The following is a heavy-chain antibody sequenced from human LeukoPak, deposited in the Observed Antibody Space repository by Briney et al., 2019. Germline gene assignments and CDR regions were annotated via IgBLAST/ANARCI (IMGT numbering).Heavy chain of an antibody. Sequence: PGGSLRLSCAASGFTFSSCAMSWVRQAPGKGLEWVSAISGSGGSTYYADSVKGRFTISRDNSKNTLYLQMNSLRAEDTAVYYCAAIVVVIRSSDAFDIWGQGTMVTVSS. CDR2: ISGSGGST. V-gene: IGHV3-23*01. CDR3: AAIVVVIRSSDAFDI. J-gene: IGHJ3*02. CDR1: GFTFSSCA. D-gene: IGHD3-22*01.